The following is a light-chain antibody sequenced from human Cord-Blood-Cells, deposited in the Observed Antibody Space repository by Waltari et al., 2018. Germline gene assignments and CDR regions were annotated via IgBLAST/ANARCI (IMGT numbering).Light chain of an antibody. CDR1: QSISSY. J-gene: IGKJ1*01. CDR3: QQSYSTPQT. Sequence: DIQMTQSPSSLSASVGDRVTITCRASQSISSYLNWYQQKPGKAPKLLIYAASSLQSGVPSRLSVSGSGTDFTLTISSLQPEDFATYYCQQSYSTPQTFGQGTKVEIK. V-gene: IGKV1-39*01. CDR2: AAS.